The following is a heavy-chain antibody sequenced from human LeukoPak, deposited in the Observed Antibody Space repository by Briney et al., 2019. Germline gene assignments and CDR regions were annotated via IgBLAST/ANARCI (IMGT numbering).Heavy chain of an antibody. J-gene: IGHJ4*02. Sequence: GGSLRLSCAASGFTFSSYWMHWVRQAPGKGLVWVSRINSDGSSTSYADSVKGRFTISRDNAKNTVYMQMNSLRAEDTAVYYCARVGYCTNGVCFYYFDYWGQGTLVTVSS. V-gene: IGHV3-74*01. CDR3: ARVGYCTNGVCFYYFDY. CDR1: GFTFSSYW. D-gene: IGHD2-8*01. CDR2: INSDGSST.